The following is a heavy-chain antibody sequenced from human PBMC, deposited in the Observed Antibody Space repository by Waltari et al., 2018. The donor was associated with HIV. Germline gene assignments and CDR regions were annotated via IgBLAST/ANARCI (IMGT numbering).Heavy chain of an antibody. Sequence: QVQLVQSGAEVKKPAASLTVSCTVAGYTLTALSMHWVRQDPGTGLEWMGGFDPEDGETIYAQKFQGRVTMTEDTSTDTAYMELSSLRSEDTAVYYCATPSSGWLNYFDYWGQGTLVTVSS. CDR3: ATPSSGWLNYFDY. CDR2: FDPEDGET. D-gene: IGHD6-19*01. J-gene: IGHJ4*02. CDR1: GYTLTALS. V-gene: IGHV1-24*01.